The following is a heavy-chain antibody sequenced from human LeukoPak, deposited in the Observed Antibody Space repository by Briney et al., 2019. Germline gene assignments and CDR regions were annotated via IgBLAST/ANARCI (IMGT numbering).Heavy chain of an antibody. V-gene: IGHV3-53*01. Sequence: PGGSLRLSCAASGFIVSNNYMSWVRQAPGKGLEWVSVIYSGGSTHYADSVKGRFTISRDHSKNTLYLQMNSLRDEDTAVYYCAAAGVPAAKLPVLRFLEWFSGAFDYWGQGTLVTVSS. D-gene: IGHD3-3*01. CDR3: AAAGVPAAKLPVLRFLEWFSGAFDY. J-gene: IGHJ4*02. CDR2: IYSGGST. CDR1: GFIVSNNY.